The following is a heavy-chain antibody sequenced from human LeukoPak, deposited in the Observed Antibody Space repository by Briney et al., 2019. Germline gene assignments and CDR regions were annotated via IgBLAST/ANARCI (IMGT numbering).Heavy chain of an antibody. CDR3: ARWSWFGAPHYYYYGMDV. CDR2: IIPIFGTA. J-gene: IGHJ6*02. D-gene: IGHD3-10*01. V-gene: IGHV1-69*13. CDR1: GYTFTGYY. Sequence: SVKVSCKASGYTFTGYYMHWVRQAPGQGLEWMGGIIPIFGTANYAQKFQGRVTITADESTSTAYMELSSLRSEDTAVYYCARWSWFGAPHYYYYGMDVWGQGTTVTVSS.